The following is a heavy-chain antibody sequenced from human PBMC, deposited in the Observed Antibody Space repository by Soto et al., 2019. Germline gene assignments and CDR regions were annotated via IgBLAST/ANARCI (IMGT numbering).Heavy chain of an antibody. Sequence: EVQLVESGGGLVQPGGSLRLSCAASGFTFSSYEMNWVRQAPGKGLEWVSYISSSGSTIYYADSVKGRFTISRDNANNSLYLQMNSLRAEDTAVYYGAAYSYGPPSFFDYWGQGSLVTVSS. CDR3: AAYSYGPPSFFDY. D-gene: IGHD5-18*01. CDR2: ISSSGSTI. CDR1: GFTFSSYE. V-gene: IGHV3-48*03. J-gene: IGHJ4*02.